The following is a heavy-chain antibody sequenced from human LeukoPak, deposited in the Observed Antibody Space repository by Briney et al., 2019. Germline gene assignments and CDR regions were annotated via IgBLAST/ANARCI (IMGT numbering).Heavy chain of an antibody. Sequence: GGSLRLSCAASGFTFSYYGMHWVRQAPGKGLEWVAFIRYDGNDKFYADSVKGRFSISRDNAKNTLYLQMNSLRAEDTAVYYCARDHYSSAWYWGQGTLVTVSS. CDR1: GFTFSYYG. J-gene: IGHJ4*02. CDR2: IRYDGNDK. V-gene: IGHV3-30*02. D-gene: IGHD6-19*01. CDR3: ARDHYSSAWY.